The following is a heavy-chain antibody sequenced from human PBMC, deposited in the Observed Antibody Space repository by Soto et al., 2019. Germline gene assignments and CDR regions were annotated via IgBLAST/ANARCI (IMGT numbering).Heavy chain of an antibody. CDR2: INPSGGNR. Sequence: ASVKVSCKASGYTFTSYYMHWVRQAPGQGPEWMGIINPSGGNRDYAQKFQGRLTMTRDTSASTVYMELSSLRSEDTAVYYCACVGFGGLGGYDLAHFDYWGQGTQVTVSS. D-gene: IGHD5-12*01. CDR1: GYTFTSYY. V-gene: IGHV1-46*01. CDR3: ACVGFGGLGGYDLAHFDY. J-gene: IGHJ4*02.